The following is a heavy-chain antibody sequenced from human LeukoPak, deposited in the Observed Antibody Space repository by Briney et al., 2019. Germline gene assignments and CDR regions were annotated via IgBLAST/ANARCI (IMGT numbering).Heavy chain of an antibody. CDR2: IHYTGNT. J-gene: IGHJ6*03. CDR3: ARSGTATSFYYYYYMDV. Sequence: PSETLSLTRTVSGDSISPNYWSWIRQPPGKGLEWIGYIHYTGNTNYNPSLKGRVTISVNTSKNQFSLKLSSVTAADTAVYYCARSGTATSFYYYYYMDVWGKGTTVTVSS. V-gene: IGHV4-59*01. CDR1: GDSISPNY. D-gene: IGHD4-17*01.